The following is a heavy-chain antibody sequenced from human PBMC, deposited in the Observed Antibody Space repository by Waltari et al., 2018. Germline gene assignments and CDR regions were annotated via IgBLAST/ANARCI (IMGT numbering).Heavy chain of an antibody. CDR2: IYTSGST. V-gene: IGHV4-4*07. CDR1: GGSISSYY. J-gene: IGHJ6*03. Sequence: VQLQESGPGLVKPSETLSLTCPVSGGSISSYYWRLIRQPAGKGLEWIGRIYTSGSTNYNPSLKSRVTMSVDTSKNQFSLKLSSVTAADTAVYYCAREYSSSWYYYYYYMDVWGKGTTVTVSS. D-gene: IGHD6-13*01. CDR3: AREYSSSWYYYYYYMDV.